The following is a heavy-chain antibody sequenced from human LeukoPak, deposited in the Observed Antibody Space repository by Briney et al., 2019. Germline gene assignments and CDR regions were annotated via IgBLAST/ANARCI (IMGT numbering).Heavy chain of an antibody. CDR1: GGSISSGDYY. CDR2: IYYSGST. CDR3: ARATGGIWRDFDY. J-gene: IGHJ4*02. V-gene: IGHV4-30-4*01. D-gene: IGHD2-15*01. Sequence: SQTLSLTCTVSGGSISSGDYYWSWIRQPPGKGLEWIGYIYYSGSTYYNPSLKSRVTISEDTSKNQFSLKLSSVTAADTAVYYCARATGGIWRDFDYWGQGTLVTVSS.